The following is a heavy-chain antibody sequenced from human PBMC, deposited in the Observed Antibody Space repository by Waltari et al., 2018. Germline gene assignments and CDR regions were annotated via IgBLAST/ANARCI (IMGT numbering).Heavy chain of an antibody. D-gene: IGHD3-9*01. J-gene: IGHJ6*02. CDR2: IYHSGST. CDR1: GYSISSGYY. Sequence: QVQLQESGPGLVKPSETLSLTCAVSGYSISSGYYWGWIRQPPGKGLEWIGSIYHSGSTYYNPSLKSRVTISVDTSKNQFSLKLSSVTAADTAVYYCASSALRYFDWFPRFMDVWGQGTTVTVSS. V-gene: IGHV4-38-2*01. CDR3: ASSALRYFDWFPRFMDV.